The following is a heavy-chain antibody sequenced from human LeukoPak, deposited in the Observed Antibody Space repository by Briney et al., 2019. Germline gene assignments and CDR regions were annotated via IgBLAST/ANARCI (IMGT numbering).Heavy chain of an antibody. CDR2: IRYDGSNK. V-gene: IGHV3-30*02. CDR3: AKDEGVVPAAMAPDY. CDR1: GFTFSSYG. Sequence: GGSLRLSCAASGFTFSSYGMHWVRQAPGKGLEWVAFIRYDGSNKYYADSVKGRFTISRDNSKNTLYLQMNSLRAEDTAVYYCAKDEGVVPAAMAPDYWGQGTLVTVSS. J-gene: IGHJ4*02. D-gene: IGHD2-2*01.